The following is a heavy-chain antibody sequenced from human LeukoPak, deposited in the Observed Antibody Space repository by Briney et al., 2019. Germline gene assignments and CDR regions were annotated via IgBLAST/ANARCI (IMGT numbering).Heavy chain of an antibody. V-gene: IGHV4-31*03. CDR1: GGSISSGGYY. CDR3: ARLYYYDSSNWFDP. CDR2: IYYSGST. D-gene: IGHD3-22*01. Sequence: PSQTLSLTRTVSGGSISSGGYYWSWIRQHPGKGLEWIGYIYYSGSTYYNPSLKSRVTISVDTSKNQFSLKLSSVTAADTAVYYCARLYYYDSSNWFDPWGQGTLVTVSS. J-gene: IGHJ5*02.